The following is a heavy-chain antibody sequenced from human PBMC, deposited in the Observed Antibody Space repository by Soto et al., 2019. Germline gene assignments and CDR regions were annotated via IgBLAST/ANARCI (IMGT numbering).Heavy chain of an antibody. D-gene: IGHD5-18*01. Sequence: GESLRSSCKGSGYSFTSYWSGWVRQMPGKGLEWMGIIYPGDSDTRYSPSFQGQVTISAGRSISSAYLQWRSLKAADTAKSYRATFTAYYDHAMDVGGEGTTVSGS. CDR1: GYSFTSYW. V-gene: IGHV5-51*01. CDR3: ATFTAYYDHAMDV. CDR2: IYPGDSDT. J-gene: IGHJ6*02.